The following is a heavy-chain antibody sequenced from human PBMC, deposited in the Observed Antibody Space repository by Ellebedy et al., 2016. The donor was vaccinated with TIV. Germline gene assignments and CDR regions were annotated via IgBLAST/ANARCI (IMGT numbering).Heavy chain of an antibody. CDR3: AKGTGEGYYYGMDV. Sequence: AASVKVSCKASGGTFSSYAISWVRQAPGQGLEWMGGIIPIFGTANYAQKFQGRVTITADESTSTAYMELSSLRSEDTAVYYCAKGTGEGYYYGMDVWGQGTTVTVSS. D-gene: IGHD7-27*01. V-gene: IGHV1-69*13. CDR1: GGTFSSYA. J-gene: IGHJ6*02. CDR2: IIPIFGTA.